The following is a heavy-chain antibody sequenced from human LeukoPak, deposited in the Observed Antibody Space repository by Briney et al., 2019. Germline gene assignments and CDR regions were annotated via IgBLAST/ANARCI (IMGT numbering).Heavy chain of an antibody. J-gene: IGHJ6*04. CDR3: AREAVVAPATVSYYGMDV. Sequence: GASVKVSCKASGDTFSNYAFSWVRQAPGQGLEWMGGIIPIFGTANYAQIFQGRVTITVDESTSTAYMELSSLTSEDTAVYYCAREAVVAPATVSYYGMDVWGKGTTVTVSS. CDR2: IIPIFGTA. V-gene: IGHV1-69*13. D-gene: IGHD2-15*01. CDR1: GDTFSNYA.